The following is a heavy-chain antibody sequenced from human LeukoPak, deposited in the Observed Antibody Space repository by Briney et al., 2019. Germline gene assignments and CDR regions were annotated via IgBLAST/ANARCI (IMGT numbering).Heavy chain of an antibody. J-gene: IGHJ3*02. CDR2: FYYIGST. V-gene: IGHV4-59*01. CDR1: GGSISSYY. CDR3: ARPGGYSHDAFDI. D-gene: IGHD5-18*01. Sequence: SETLSLTCTVSGGSISSYYWSWIRQPPGKGLEWIGYFYYIGSTNYNPSLKSRVTISVDTSKNQFSLKLSSVTAADTAVYYCARPGGYSHDAFDIWGQGTMVTVSS.